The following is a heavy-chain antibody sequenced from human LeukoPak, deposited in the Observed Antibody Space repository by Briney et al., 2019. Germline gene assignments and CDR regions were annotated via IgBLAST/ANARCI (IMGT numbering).Heavy chain of an antibody. D-gene: IGHD5-24*01. Sequence: ASVKVSCKASGYTFTSYGISWVRQAPGQGLEWRGWISAYNGNTNYAQKLQGRVTMTTDTSTSTAYMELRSLRSDDTAVYYCARKARWLQFDGFDYWGQGTLVTVSS. V-gene: IGHV1-18*01. CDR2: ISAYNGNT. CDR1: GYTFTSYG. CDR3: ARKARWLQFDGFDY. J-gene: IGHJ4*02.